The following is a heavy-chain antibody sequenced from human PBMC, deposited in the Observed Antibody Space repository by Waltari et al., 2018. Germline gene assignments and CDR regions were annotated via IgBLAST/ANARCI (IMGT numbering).Heavy chain of an antibody. CDR1: GFTVSTNW. J-gene: IGHJ4*02. Sequence: EVQLVESGGGLVQPGGSLRLSCAASGFTVSTNWMSWVRQAPGKGLEGVANINQDGGDKDYVDAVKGRFTISRDNAKNSLYLQMNSLRAEDTAVYYCARNYDGYLGQGTLVTVSS. D-gene: IGHD4-4*01. CDR3: ARNYDGY. V-gene: IGHV3-7*01. CDR2: INQDGGDK.